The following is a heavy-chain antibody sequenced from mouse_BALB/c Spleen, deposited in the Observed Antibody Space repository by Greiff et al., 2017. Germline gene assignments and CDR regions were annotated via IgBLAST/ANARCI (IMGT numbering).Heavy chain of an antibody. V-gene: IGHV3-2*02. J-gene: IGHJ4*01. CDR2: ISYSGST. CDR1: GYSITSDYA. Sequence: EVQLQESGPGLVKPSQSLSLTCTVTGYSITSDYAWNWIRQFPGNKLEWMGYISYSGSTSYNPSLKSRISITRDTSKNQFFLQLNSVTTEDTATYYCGGGRDYYAMDYWGQGTSVTVSS. CDR3: GGGRDYYAMDY.